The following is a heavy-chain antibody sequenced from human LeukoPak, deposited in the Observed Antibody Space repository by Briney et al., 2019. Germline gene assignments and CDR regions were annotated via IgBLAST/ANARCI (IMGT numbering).Heavy chain of an antibody. CDR2: INSDGSST. Sequence: PGGSLRLSCAASGFTFSSYWMHWVRQAPGKGLVWVSRINSDGSSTSYADSVKGRFTISRDNAKNTLYLQMNSLRAEDTAVYYCARRGYSGYDFDYWGQGTLVTVSS. CDR3: ARRGYSGYDFDY. D-gene: IGHD5-12*01. V-gene: IGHV3-74*01. CDR1: GFTFSSYW. J-gene: IGHJ4*02.